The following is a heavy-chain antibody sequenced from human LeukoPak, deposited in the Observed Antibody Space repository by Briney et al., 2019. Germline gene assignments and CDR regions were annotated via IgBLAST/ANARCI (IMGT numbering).Heavy chain of an antibody. J-gene: IGHJ5*02. D-gene: IGHD2-2*01. CDR3: ARSRSIRNWFDP. CDR2: INHSGST. V-gene: IGHV4-34*01. CDR1: GGSFSGYY. Sequence: SETLSLTCAVYGGSFSGYYWSWIRQPPGKGLEWIGEINHSGSTNYNPSPKSRVTISVDTSKNQFSLKLSSVTAADTAVYYCARSRSIRNWFDPWGQGTLVTVSS.